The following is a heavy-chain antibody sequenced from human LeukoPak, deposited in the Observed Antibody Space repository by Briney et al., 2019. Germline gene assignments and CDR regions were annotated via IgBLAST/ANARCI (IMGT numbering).Heavy chain of an antibody. J-gene: IGHJ6*03. V-gene: IGHV1-2*06. CDR1: GYTFTGYY. CDR3: ARSLSSSWSYWYCYMDV. CDR2: INPNSGGT. Sequence: GASVKVSCKASGYTFTGYYMHWVRQAPGQGLEWMGRINPNSGGTNYAQKFQGRVTMTRDTSISTAYMELSRLRSDDTAVYYCARSLSSSWSYWYCYMDVWGKGTTVTVSS. D-gene: IGHD6-13*01.